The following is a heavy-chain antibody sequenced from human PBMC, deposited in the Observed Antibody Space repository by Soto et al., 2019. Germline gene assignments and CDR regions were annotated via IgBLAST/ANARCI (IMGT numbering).Heavy chain of an antibody. CDR1: GFSLSSIGVG. CDR3: AHTIVVVPTAHDAFDV. V-gene: IGHV2-5*02. D-gene: IGHD2-2*01. Sequence: QITMKESGPTLVKPTQPLTLTCTFSGFSLSSIGVGVGWIRQPPGKALEWLGILYWDDVKHYSPSLKSRISIAKDTSKDQVVLTLTNMDPVDTASYYCAHTIVVVPTAHDAFDVWGQGTMVTVSS. CDR2: LYWDDVK. J-gene: IGHJ3*01.